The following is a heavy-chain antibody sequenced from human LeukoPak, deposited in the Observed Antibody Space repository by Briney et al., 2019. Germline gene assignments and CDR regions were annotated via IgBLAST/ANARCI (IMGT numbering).Heavy chain of an antibody. CDR3: ARVPRFFNDFWSGYYTYFQH. Sequence: GGSLRLSCAASGFTFSSYGMHWVRQAPGKGLEWVAVIWYDGSNKYYADSVKGRFTISRDNAKSSLYLQMNSLRAEDTAVYYCARVPRFFNDFWSGYYTYFQHWGQGTLVTVSS. J-gene: IGHJ1*01. CDR1: GFTFSSYG. D-gene: IGHD3-3*01. V-gene: IGHV3-33*01. CDR2: IWYDGSNK.